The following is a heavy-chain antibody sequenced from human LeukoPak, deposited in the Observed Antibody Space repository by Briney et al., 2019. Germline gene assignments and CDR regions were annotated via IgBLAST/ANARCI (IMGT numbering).Heavy chain of an antibody. D-gene: IGHD5-18*01. CDR1: GGSISIYY. CDR3: ARGYSYAYGWFDP. CDR2: IYYSGST. J-gene: IGHJ5*02. V-gene: IGHV4-59*01. Sequence: SETLSLTCTVSGGSISIYYWSWIRQPPGKGLEWIGYIYYSGSTNYNPSLKSRVTISVDTSKNQFSLKLSSVTAADTAVYYCARGYSYAYGWFDPWGQGTPVTVSS.